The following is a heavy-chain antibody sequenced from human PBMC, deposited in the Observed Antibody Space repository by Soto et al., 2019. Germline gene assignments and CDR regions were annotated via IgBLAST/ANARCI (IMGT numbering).Heavy chain of an antibody. CDR1: GFTFSSYA. CDR2: INPSGGST. Sequence: GGSLRLSCAASGFTFSSYALSWVRQAPGKGLEWVSAINPSGGSTYYADSVKGRFTISRDNSKNTLYLQMNSLRAEDTAVYYCAKDLSDPAYSSGHWGQGTLVTVSS. CDR3: AKDLSDPAYSSGH. V-gene: IGHV3-23*01. J-gene: IGHJ4*02. D-gene: IGHD6-19*01.